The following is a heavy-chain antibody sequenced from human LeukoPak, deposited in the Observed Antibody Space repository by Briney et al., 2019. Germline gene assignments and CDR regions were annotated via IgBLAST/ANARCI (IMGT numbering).Heavy chain of an antibody. D-gene: IGHD6-13*01. CDR2: ISSSSSTI. J-gene: IGHJ4*02. CDR1: GFTFSSYS. V-gene: IGHV3-48*04. Sequence: PGGSLRLSCAASGFTFSSYSMNWVRQAPGKGLEWVSYISSSSSTIYYADSVKGRFTISRDNAKNSLYLQMNSLRAEDTAVYYCARSVAAGSDYWGQGTLVTVSS. CDR3: ARSVAAGSDY.